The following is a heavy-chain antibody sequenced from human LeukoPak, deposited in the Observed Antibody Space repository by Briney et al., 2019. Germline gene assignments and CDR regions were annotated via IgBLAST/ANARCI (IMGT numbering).Heavy chain of an antibody. CDR1: GFTFSSYA. V-gene: IGHV3-23*01. CDR3: ARGNRPDIVVVTDHFDY. Sequence: PGGSLRLSCAASGFTFSSYAMSWVRQAPGKGLEWVSSISGSGGSAYYADSVKGRFTISRDNSKNTLYLQMNSLTAADTAVYYCARGNRPDIVVVTDHFDYWGQGTLVTVSS. J-gene: IGHJ4*02. D-gene: IGHD2-21*02. CDR2: ISGSGGSA.